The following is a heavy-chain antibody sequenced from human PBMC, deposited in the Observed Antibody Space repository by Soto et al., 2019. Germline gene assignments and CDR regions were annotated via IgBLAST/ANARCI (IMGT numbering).Heavy chain of an antibody. Sequence: PSETLSLTCTVSGGSISSGGYYWSWIRQHPGEGLEWIGYIYYSGSTYYNPSLKSRVTISVDTSKNQFSLKLSSVTAADTAVYYCARASGSSYWFDPWGQGTLVTVSS. CDR2: IYYSGST. CDR3: ARASGSSYWFDP. D-gene: IGHD1-26*01. J-gene: IGHJ5*02. CDR1: GGSISSGGYY. V-gene: IGHV4-31*03.